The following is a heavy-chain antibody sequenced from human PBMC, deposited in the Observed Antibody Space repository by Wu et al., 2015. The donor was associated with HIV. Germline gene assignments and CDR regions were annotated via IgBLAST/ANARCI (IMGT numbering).Heavy chain of an antibody. D-gene: IGHD3-3*01. V-gene: IGHV1-18*04. J-gene: IGHJ3*01. CDR1: GYTFTSYG. Sequence: QVQLVQSGAEVRKPGASVKVSCKASGYTFTSYGISWVRQAPGQGLEWMGWISGYNGKTSYAQTFQDRVIMTIETSKSTAYMELRSLKSDDTAIYFCLRDQTVAYLKIITITASTFWGQGTTITVSS. CDR2: ISGYNGKT. CDR3: LRDQTVAYLKIITITASTF.